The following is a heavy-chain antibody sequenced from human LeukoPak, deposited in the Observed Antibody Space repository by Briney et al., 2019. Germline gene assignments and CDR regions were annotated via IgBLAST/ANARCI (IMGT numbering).Heavy chain of an antibody. Sequence: GGSLRLSCVASGFDVNDNFMIWVRQAPGQGLEWISIIYASGGAYHSESVKGRLSAFRDTSKNTIFLQMNNLRADDTAMYYCVTRHDYWGQGTLVTVPS. CDR2: IYASGGA. CDR3: VTRHDY. J-gene: IGHJ4*02. CDR1: GFDVNDNF. V-gene: IGHV3-53*01.